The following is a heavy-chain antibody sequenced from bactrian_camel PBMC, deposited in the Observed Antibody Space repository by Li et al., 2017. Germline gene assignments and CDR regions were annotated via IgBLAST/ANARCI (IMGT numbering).Heavy chain of an antibody. CDR3: VRDISAVDGIEDY. CDR1: GYTTTRSYC. D-gene: IGHD6*01. Sequence: HVQLVESGGGSVQVGGTLRLSCALSGYTTTRSYCIGWFRQAGEKEREAVAAIDSDGGTSYADSVKGRFTISRDNAKNTVYLQMNSLKPEDTAEYYCVRDISAVDGIEDYWGQGTQVTVS. V-gene: IGHV3S53*01. CDR2: IDSDGGT. J-gene: IGHJ4*01.